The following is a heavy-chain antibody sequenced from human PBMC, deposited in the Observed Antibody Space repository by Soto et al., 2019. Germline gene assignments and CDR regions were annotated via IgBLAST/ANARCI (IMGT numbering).Heavy chain of an antibody. J-gene: IGHJ6*02. V-gene: IGHV1-69*13. CDR2: IIPIFGTA. CDR3: ARDPERDFGGYYGMDV. CDR1: GGTFSSYA. D-gene: IGHD3-3*01. Sequence: SVKVSCKASGGTFSSYAISWVRQAPGQGLEWMGGIIPIFGTANYAQKFQGRVTITADESTSTAYMELSSLRSEDTAVYYCARDPERDFGGYYGMDVWGQGTTVTVSS.